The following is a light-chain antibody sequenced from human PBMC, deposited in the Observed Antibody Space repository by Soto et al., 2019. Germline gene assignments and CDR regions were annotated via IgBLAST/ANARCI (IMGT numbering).Light chain of an antibody. J-gene: IGLJ2*01. CDR2: GNS. Sequence: QSVLTQPPSVSGAPGQRVTISCTGSSSNIGAGYDVHWYQQLPGTAPKLLIYGNSNRPSGVPDRFSGSKSGTSASLAITGLQAEGEADYYCQSYDSSLNGVIFGGGTKVTVL. V-gene: IGLV1-40*01. CDR1: SSNIGAGYD. CDR3: QSYDSSLNGVI.